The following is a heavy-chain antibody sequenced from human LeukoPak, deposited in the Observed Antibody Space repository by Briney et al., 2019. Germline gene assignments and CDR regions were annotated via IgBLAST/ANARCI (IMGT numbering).Heavy chain of an antibody. CDR1: GGSISSYY. D-gene: IGHD2-2*01. CDR2: IYYSGST. J-gene: IGHJ5*02. CDR3: ARTITCQLLPNWFDP. Sequence: SETLSLTCTVSGGSISSYYWSWIRQPPGKGLEWIGYIYYSGSTNYNPSLKSRVTISVDTSKNQFSLKLSSVTAADTAVYYCARTITCQLLPNWFDPWGQGTLVTVSS. V-gene: IGHV4-59*01.